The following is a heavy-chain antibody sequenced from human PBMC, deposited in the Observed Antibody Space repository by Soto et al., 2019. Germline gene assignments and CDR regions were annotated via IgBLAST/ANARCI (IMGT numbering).Heavy chain of an antibody. J-gene: IGHJ6*02. CDR3: ARDGFDGDSLFPHYYGMDV. D-gene: IGHD4-17*01. Sequence: GGSLRLSCAASGFTFSSYSMNWVRQAPGKGLEWVSYISSSSSTIYYADSVKGRFTISRDNAKNSLYLQMNSLRDEDTAVYYCARDGFDGDSLFPHYYGMDVWGQGTTVTVSS. V-gene: IGHV3-48*02. CDR2: ISSSSSTI. CDR1: GFTFSSYS.